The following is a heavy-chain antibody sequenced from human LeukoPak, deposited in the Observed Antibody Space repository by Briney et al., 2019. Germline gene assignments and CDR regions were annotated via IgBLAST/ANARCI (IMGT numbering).Heavy chain of an antibody. CDR1: GYTFVSYG. Sequence: ASVKVSRMTSGYTFVSYGFSWVRQAPGQGLEGMGCISAYTGNTNYAQKLQGRVTMTTDTSTSTAYMELRSLRSDDTAVYYCARGGWLRAGDDAFDIWGQGTMVTVSS. CDR3: ARGGWLRAGDDAFDI. J-gene: IGHJ3*02. CDR2: ISAYTGNT. V-gene: IGHV1-18*01. D-gene: IGHD5-12*01.